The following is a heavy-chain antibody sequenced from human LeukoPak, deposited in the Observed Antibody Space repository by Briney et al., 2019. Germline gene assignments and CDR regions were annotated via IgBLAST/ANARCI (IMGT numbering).Heavy chain of an antibody. Sequence: SVKVSCKASGGTFSSNTKSWVPQAPVPRLEWLGRISPIYDLSNYAQKFQGRVTITADKSTTTTYMEVSSLRSEDTAVDYCARDRIVGPMESAFDIWGQGTMVTVSS. V-gene: IGHV1-69*04. CDR3: ARDRIVGPMESAFDI. CDR1: GGTFSSNT. CDR2: ISPIYDLS. J-gene: IGHJ3*02. D-gene: IGHD1-26*01.